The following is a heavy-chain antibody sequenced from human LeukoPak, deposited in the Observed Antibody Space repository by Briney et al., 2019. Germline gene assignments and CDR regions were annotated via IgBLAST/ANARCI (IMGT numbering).Heavy chain of an antibody. J-gene: IGHJ4*02. Sequence: GGSLRLSCAASGFTFSSYDMHWVRQATGKGLEWVSAIGTAGDTYYPGSVKGRFTISRENAKNSLYLQMNSLRAGDTAVYYCARVSYDSSGYYYHYWGQGTLVTVSS. CDR2: IGTAGDT. D-gene: IGHD3-22*01. CDR1: GFTFSSYD. CDR3: ARVSYDSSGYYYHY. V-gene: IGHV3-13*01.